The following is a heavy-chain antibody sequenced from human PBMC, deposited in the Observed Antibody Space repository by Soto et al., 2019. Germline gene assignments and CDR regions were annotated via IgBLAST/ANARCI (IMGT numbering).Heavy chain of an antibody. J-gene: IGHJ6*02. CDR2: IDPSDSYT. Sequence: GESLKISCKGSGYSFTSYWISWVRQMPGKGLEWMGRIDPSDSYTNYSPSFQGHVTISADKSISTAYLQWSSLKASDTAMYYCARHTYYDSSGHYWPYYYGMDVWGQGTTVTVSS. V-gene: IGHV5-10-1*01. CDR3: ARHTYYDSSGHYWPYYYGMDV. D-gene: IGHD3-22*01. CDR1: GYSFTSYW.